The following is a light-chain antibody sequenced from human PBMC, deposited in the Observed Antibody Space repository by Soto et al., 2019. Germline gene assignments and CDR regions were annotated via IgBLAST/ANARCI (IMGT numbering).Light chain of an antibody. V-gene: IGKV3-20*01. CDR2: GSS. J-gene: IGKJ2*01. Sequence: EIVLTQSPGTLSLSPGERATLSCRASQSVSGSYLAWYQQKPGQSPRLLIYGSSDRATGIPDRFSGRGSGTAFTLTISRVNPEDFAVYSCQQYGSSPPYTFGQGTMLEIK. CDR1: QSVSGSY. CDR3: QQYGSSPPYT.